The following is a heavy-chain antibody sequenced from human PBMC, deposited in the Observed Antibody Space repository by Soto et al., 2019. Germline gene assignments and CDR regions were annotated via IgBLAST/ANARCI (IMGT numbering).Heavy chain of an antibody. CDR3: AVRYCTNGVCYTNYYYYIDV. Sequence: GGSLRLSCAASGFTFSTYAMSWVRRAPGKGLERVSTITTSGGNTYYADYVQGRFTISRDNSKNTLYLQMNSLRAEDTAVYYCAVRYCTNGVCYTNYYYYIDVWGKGTTVTVSS. D-gene: IGHD2-8*01. CDR1: GFTFSTYA. CDR2: ITTSGGNT. J-gene: IGHJ6*03. V-gene: IGHV3-23*01.